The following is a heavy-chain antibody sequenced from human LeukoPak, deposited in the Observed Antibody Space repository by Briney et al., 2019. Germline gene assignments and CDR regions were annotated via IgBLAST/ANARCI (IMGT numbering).Heavy chain of an antibody. V-gene: IGHV3-48*01. CDR3: ARELLGIWFDP. J-gene: IGHJ5*02. Sequence: GGSLRLSCAAPGFTFSSYSMNWVRQAPGKGLEWVSHISSGSRTIDYADSVKGRFTISRDNAKNSLYLQMNSLRAEDTAVYYCARELLGIWFDPWGQGTLVTVSS. D-gene: IGHD7-27*01. CDR1: GFTFSSYS. CDR2: ISSGSRTI.